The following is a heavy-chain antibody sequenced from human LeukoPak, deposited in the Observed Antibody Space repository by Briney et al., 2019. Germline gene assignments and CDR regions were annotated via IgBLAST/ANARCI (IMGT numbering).Heavy chain of an antibody. CDR3: ARGKHLYY. CDR1: GFTFSNYW. J-gene: IGHJ4*02. V-gene: IGHV3-7*05. Sequence: GGSLRLSCAASGFTFSNYWMSWVRQAPGKGLEWVATIKPDGSDKYYVDSVKGRFTISRDNAKNSVFLQMDSLRDEDTALYYCARGKHLYYWGLGTLVTVSS. D-gene: IGHD2/OR15-2a*01. CDR2: IKPDGSDK.